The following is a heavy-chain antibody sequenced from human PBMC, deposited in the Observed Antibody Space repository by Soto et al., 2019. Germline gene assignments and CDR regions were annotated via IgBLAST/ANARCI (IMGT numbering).Heavy chain of an antibody. CDR2: INPNSGDT. D-gene: IGHD3-16*01. CDR3: ARDYAEYGMDV. CDR1: GYTFIGYY. V-gene: IGHV1-2*02. Sequence: ASVKVSCKASGYTFIGYYLFWVRQAPGQGLEWMGWINPNSGDTGYAQRFQGRVTMTRDTSLTTAYMELSRLTFDDTALYYCARDYAEYGMDVWGQGTTVTVSS. J-gene: IGHJ6*02.